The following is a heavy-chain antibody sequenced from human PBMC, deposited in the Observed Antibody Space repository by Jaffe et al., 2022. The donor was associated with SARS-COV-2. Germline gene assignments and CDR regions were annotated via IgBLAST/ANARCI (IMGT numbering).Heavy chain of an antibody. CDR1: GFTFSSYE. V-gene: IGHV3-48*03. J-gene: IGHJ6*02. Sequence: EVQLVESGGGLVQPGGSLRLSCAASGFTFSSYEMNWVRQAPGKGLEWVSYISSSGSTIYYADSVKGRFTISRDNAKNSLYLQMNSLRAEDTAVYYCAREGKRYCSSTSCYFTDYLSPNYYYYGMDVWGQGTTVTVSS. CDR3: AREGKRYCSSTSCYFTDYLSPNYYYYGMDV. CDR2: ISSSGSTI. D-gene: IGHD2-2*01.